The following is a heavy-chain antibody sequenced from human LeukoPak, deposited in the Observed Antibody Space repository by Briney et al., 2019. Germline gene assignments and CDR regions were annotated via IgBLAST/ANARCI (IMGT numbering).Heavy chain of an antibody. J-gene: IGHJ4*02. Sequence: GGSLRLSCAASGFTFSSYAMSWVRQAPGKGLEWVSAISGSGGSTYYADSVKGRFTISRDNSKNTLYLQMNSLRAEDTAVYYCAKSMTLGRVAIHRSPFDYWGQGTLVTVSS. V-gene: IGHV3-23*01. D-gene: IGHD2-15*01. CDR2: ISGSGGST. CDR1: GFTFSSYA. CDR3: AKSMTLGRVAIHRSPFDY.